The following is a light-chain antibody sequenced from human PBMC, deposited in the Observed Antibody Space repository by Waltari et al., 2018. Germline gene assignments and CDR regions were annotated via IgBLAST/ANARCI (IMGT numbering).Light chain of an antibody. Sequence: QSALTQPPSVSGSPGQSVTISCTGTSSDLGGYNHVSWYQQHPGKAPKLMIYDVSKRPSGVPDRFSGSKSGNTASLTISGLQAEDESDYYCCSYAGSYTLVFGGGTKLTVL. CDR3: CSYAGSYTLV. V-gene: IGLV2-11*01. J-gene: IGLJ2*01. CDR1: SSDLGGYNH. CDR2: DVS.